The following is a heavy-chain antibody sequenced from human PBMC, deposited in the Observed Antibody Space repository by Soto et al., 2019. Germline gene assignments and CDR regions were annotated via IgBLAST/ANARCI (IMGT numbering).Heavy chain of an antibody. D-gene: IGHD1-1*01. CDR2: IRDSGVAT. Sequence: EVQLLESGGDLVQPGGSLRLSCAASGFTFNNYAMSWVRQAPGQGLEWVSTIRDSGVATYYADSVRGRFTVSRDNSKNTLYLQMNSLRAEDTAVYYCAKGDWNDAGDAFDIWGQGTVVTVSS. J-gene: IGHJ3*02. CDR1: GFTFNNYA. V-gene: IGHV3-23*01. CDR3: AKGDWNDAGDAFDI.